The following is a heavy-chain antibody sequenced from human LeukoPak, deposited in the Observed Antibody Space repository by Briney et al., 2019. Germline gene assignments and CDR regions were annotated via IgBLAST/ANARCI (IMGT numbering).Heavy chain of an antibody. J-gene: IGHJ4*02. CDR1: GXTFSSYW. Sequence: GGFLRLSCAVSGXTFSSYWVNWVRQAPGKGLEWVAIIKPDGSEKYYVDSVKGRFTISRDNAKNSLYLQMNNLRAEDTAVYYCASHWGLDTSGCHYWGQGTLVTVSS. D-gene: IGHD6-19*01. CDR3: ASHWGLDTSGCHY. V-gene: IGHV3-7*05. CDR2: IKPDGSEK.